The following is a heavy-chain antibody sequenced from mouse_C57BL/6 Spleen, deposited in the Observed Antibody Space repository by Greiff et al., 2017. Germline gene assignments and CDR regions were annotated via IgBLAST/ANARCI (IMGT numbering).Heavy chain of an antibody. CDR1: GYTFTSYW. J-gene: IGHJ2*01. CDR3: ARWLLRGIDY. Sequence: QVQLQQPGAELVMPGASVKLSCKASGYTFTSYWMHWVKQRPGQGLEWIGEIDPSDSYTNYNQKFKGKSTLTVDKSSSTAYMQLSSLTSEDSAVYSCARWLLRGIDYWGQGTTLTVSS. D-gene: IGHD2-3*01. V-gene: IGHV1-69*01. CDR2: IDPSDSYT.